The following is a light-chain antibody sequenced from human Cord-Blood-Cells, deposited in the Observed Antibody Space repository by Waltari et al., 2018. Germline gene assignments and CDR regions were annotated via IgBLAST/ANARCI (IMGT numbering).Light chain of an antibody. CDR1: QSISSY. CDR3: QQSYSTPPYT. V-gene: IGKV1-39*01. J-gene: IGKJ2*01. CDR2: AAS. Sequence: DIQMTQSPSSLSASVGDRVTITCRASQSISSYLNWYQQKPGKAPKLLIYAASSLQSGVPSRFSGGGSGTDFTLTISSLQPEDFATCYCQQSYSTPPYTFGQGTKLEIK.